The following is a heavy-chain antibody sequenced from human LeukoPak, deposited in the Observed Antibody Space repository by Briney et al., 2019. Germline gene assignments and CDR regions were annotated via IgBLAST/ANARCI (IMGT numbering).Heavy chain of an antibody. CDR2: ISGSGVST. Sequence: GGSLRLSCAASGFRFSSYAMSWVRQAPGKGLEWVSAISGSGVSTYYADSVKGRFTISRDNSKNTLYLQMNSLRAEDTAVYYCARDGGELLWFGATPSPLDYWGQGTLVTVSS. CDR1: GFRFSSYA. J-gene: IGHJ4*02. CDR3: ARDGGELLWFGATPSPLDY. D-gene: IGHD3-10*01. V-gene: IGHV3-23*01.